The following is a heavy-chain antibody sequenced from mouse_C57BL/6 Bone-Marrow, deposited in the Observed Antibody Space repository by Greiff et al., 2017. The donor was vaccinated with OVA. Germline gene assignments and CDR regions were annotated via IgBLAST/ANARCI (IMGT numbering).Heavy chain of an antibody. D-gene: IGHD2-5*01. CDR1: GYTFTSYW. V-gene: IGHV1-64*01. CDR2: IHPNSGST. J-gene: IGHJ4*01. CDR3: ARRDSNYLFFYAMDY. Sequence: VQLQQPGAELVKPGASVKLSCKASGYTFTSYWMHWVKQRPGQGLEWIGMIHPNSGSTNYNEKFKSKATLTVDKSSSTAYMQLSSLTSEDSAVYYCARRDSNYLFFYAMDYWGQGTSVTVSS.